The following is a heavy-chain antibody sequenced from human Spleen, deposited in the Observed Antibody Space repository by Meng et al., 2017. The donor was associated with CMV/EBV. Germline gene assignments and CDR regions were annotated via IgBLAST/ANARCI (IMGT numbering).Heavy chain of an antibody. J-gene: IGHJ6*02. Sequence: GESLKISCAASGFTFSGYTMHWVRQAPGKGLEWVALISSDGSTTYPADSVRGRFVISRDNSKDTLYLQMNSLNSGDTAIYFCARDTFLDVWGRGPRSPSP. V-gene: IGHV3-30*09. CDR3: ARDTFLDV. D-gene: IGHD2-21*01. CDR2: ISSDGSTT. CDR1: GFTFSGYT.